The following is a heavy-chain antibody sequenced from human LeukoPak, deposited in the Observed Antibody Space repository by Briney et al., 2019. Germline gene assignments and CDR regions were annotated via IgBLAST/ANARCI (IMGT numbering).Heavy chain of an antibody. CDR3: ARGLMVRGVIIVYYFDY. Sequence: SQTLSLTCAISGDSVSSNSAAWNWIRQSPSRGLEWLGRTYFRSKWYNDYAVSVKSRITINPDTSKNQFSLQLNSVTPEDTAVYYYARGLMVRGVIIVYYFDYWGQGTLVTVSS. V-gene: IGHV6-1*01. D-gene: IGHD3-10*01. CDR2: TYFRSKWYN. J-gene: IGHJ4*02. CDR1: GDSVSSNSAA.